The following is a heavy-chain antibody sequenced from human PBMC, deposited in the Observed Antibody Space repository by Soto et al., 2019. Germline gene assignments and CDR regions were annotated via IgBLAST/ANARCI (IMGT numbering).Heavy chain of an antibody. V-gene: IGHV1-3*01. CDR3: ARVLRAAAGHFDY. J-gene: IGHJ4*02. D-gene: IGHD6-13*01. Sequence: ASVKVSCKASGYTFTGYAIHWLRQAPGQRLEWMGWINAGNGDTKYSQKFQGRVTITRDTSASTAYMELSSLRSEDTAVYYCARVLRAAAGHFDYWGQGTLVTVSS. CDR1: GYTFTGYA. CDR2: INAGNGDT.